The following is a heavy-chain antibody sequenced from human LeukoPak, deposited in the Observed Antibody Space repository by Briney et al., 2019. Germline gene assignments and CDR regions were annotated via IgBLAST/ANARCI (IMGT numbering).Heavy chain of an antibody. V-gene: IGHV4-30-4*01. CDR1: GGSISGGDYY. Sequence: SETLSLTCTVSGGSISGGDYYWSWIRQPPGKGLEWIGYIYYSGSTYYNPSLKSRVTISVDTSKNQFSLKLSSVTAADTAVYYCARARIVVVPAAMSNWFDPWGQGTLVTVSS. D-gene: IGHD2-2*01. CDR2: IYYSGST. J-gene: IGHJ5*02. CDR3: ARARIVVVPAAMSNWFDP.